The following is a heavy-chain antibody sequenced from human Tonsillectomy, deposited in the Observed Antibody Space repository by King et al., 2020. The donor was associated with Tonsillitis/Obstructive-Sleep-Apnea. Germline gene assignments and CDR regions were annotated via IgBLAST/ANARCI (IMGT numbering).Heavy chain of an antibody. V-gene: IGHV4-34*01. CDR2: INHSGST. J-gene: IGHJ6*03. D-gene: IGHD2-2*01. CDR1: GGSFSGYY. CDR3: GTNAGDYYYYMDV. Sequence: VQLQQWGAGLLKPSETLSLTCGVYGGSFSGYYWSWIRQPPVKGLEWIGEINHSGSTDYNSSLKSRVTISRDTSKNTCSLRLTSVTAADTDVYYCGTNAGDYYYYMDVWGKGTTVTVSS.